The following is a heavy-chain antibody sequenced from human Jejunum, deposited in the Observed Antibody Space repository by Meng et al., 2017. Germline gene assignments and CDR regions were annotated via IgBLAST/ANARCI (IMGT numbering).Heavy chain of an antibody. CDR1: GYTFTSYG. Sequence: QVQLVQSGAEVKNPGASVKVSSKTSGYTFTSYGISWVRQAPGQGLEWMGWISVYHGNTNYAQKLQGRVTMTTDTSTSTAYMELRSLRSDDTAVYFCARDYSGTSYRYSDYWGQGTLVTVSS. V-gene: IGHV1-18*01. D-gene: IGHD1-26*01. CDR3: ARDYSGTSYRYSDY. J-gene: IGHJ4*02. CDR2: ISVYHGNT.